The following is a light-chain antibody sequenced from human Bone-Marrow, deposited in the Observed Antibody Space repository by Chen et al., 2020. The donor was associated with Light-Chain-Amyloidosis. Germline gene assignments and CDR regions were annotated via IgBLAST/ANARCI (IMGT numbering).Light chain of an antibody. CDR1: QSVLYSSNNKNY. CDR2: WAS. V-gene: IGKV4-1*01. Sequence: DIVMTQSPDSLAVSLGERATINCKSSQSVLYSSNNKNYLAWYQQKPGQPPKLLIYWASTRESGVPQRFSGSGSGTDFSLTISSLQAEDVAVYYCQQYYSTPPTFCQGTKLEIK. CDR3: QQYYSTPPT. J-gene: IGKJ2*01.